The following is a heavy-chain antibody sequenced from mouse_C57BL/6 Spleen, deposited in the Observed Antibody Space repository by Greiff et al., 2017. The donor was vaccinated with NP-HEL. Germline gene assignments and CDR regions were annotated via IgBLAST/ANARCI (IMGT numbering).Heavy chain of an antibody. J-gene: IGHJ3*01. CDR3: AVTGTWFAY. D-gene: IGHD4-1*01. V-gene: IGHV1-61*01. Sequence: VKQSCKASGYTFTRYWMDWVKQRPGQGLEWIGNIYPSDSETHYNQKFKDKATLTVDKSSSTAYMQLSSLTSEDSAVYYCAVTGTWFAYWGQGTLVTVSA. CDR1: GYTFTRYW. CDR2: IYPSDSET.